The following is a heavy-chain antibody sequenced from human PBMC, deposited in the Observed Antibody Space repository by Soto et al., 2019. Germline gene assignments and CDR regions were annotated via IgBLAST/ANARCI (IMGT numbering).Heavy chain of an antibody. CDR1: GYTYTSYG. J-gene: IGHJ6*03. Sequence: ASVKVSCKASGYTYTSYGSSWVRQAPGQGLEWMGWISAYNGNTNYAQKLQGRVTMTTDTSTSTAYMELRSLRSDDTAVYYCARDGVAAAGTAHRYYYYYMDVWGKGTTVTLSS. D-gene: IGHD6-13*01. V-gene: IGHV1-18*01. CDR2: ISAYNGNT. CDR3: ARDGVAAAGTAHRYYYYYMDV.